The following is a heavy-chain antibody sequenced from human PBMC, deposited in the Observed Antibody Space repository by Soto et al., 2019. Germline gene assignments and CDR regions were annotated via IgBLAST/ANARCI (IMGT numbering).Heavy chain of an antibody. V-gene: IGHV3-23*01. J-gene: IGHJ5*02. CDR2: IDGSGGTT. Sequence: EVQLLESGGGLVQPGGSLRLSCAASGFTFSTYAMSWVRQAPGKGLEWVSIIDGSGGTTFDADSVKGRFTISRDNSENTLYLQMNSLRADDTAVYYCAKARFDFWSGWIAWGQGTLVTVSS. CDR1: GFTFSTYA. D-gene: IGHD3-3*01. CDR3: AKARFDFWSGWIA.